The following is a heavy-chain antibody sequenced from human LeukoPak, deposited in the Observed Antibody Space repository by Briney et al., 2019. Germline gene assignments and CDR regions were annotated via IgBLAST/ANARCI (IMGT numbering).Heavy chain of an antibody. V-gene: IGHV4-59*12. CDR2: FHYSGNT. D-gene: IGHD1-26*01. J-gene: IGHJ4*02. Sequence: SETLSLTCTVSGDSISRYYWSWIRQPPGKGLEWIGYFHYSGNTNYNPSLSSRVTMSVDTSKNQFSLRLNSVTAADTAVYYCARGRLLDYWGQGTLVTVSS. CDR1: GDSISRYY. CDR3: ARGRLLDY.